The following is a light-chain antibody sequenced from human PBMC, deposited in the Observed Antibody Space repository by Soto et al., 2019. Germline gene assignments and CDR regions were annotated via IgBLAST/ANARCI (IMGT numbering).Light chain of an antibody. Sequence: EIMLTQSPDTLSLSPGEGASLSCRASQSVHTFLAWYQQKPGQPPRLLIYGASTRATGVPARFSGSGSGTDFTLTISSLEPEDFAVYYCHQRSNWPPDTFGQGTRLDI. J-gene: IGKJ5*01. CDR3: HQRSNWPPDT. V-gene: IGKV3-11*01. CDR1: QSVHTF. CDR2: GAS.